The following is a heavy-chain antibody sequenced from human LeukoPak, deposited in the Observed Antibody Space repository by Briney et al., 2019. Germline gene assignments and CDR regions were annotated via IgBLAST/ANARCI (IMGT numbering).Heavy chain of an antibody. D-gene: IGHD3-10*01. Sequence: PSETLSLTCTVSGGSISSYYWTWIRQPPGKGLEWIGYIYNSGSTNYNPSLKSRVTISIDTSKNQFSLKLTSETAADMALYYCARRAVNTVGEAFDYWGQGTLVTASS. V-gene: IGHV4-59*08. CDR3: ARRAVNTVGEAFDY. CDR1: GGSISSYY. CDR2: IYNSGST. J-gene: IGHJ4*02.